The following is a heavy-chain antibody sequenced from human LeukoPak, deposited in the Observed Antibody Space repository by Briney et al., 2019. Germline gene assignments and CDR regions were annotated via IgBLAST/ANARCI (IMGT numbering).Heavy chain of an antibody. CDR2: IYYSGST. Sequence: PSETLSLTCTVSGGSISSSSYYWGWIRQPPGKGLEWIGSIYYSGSTYYNPSLKSRVTISADTSKNQFSLKLSSVTAADTAVYYCASVGAYYDFWSGYSPVRDYFDYWGQGTLVTVSS. V-gene: IGHV4-39*01. J-gene: IGHJ4*02. CDR1: GGSISSSSYY. D-gene: IGHD3-3*01. CDR3: ASVGAYYDFWSGYSPVRDYFDY.